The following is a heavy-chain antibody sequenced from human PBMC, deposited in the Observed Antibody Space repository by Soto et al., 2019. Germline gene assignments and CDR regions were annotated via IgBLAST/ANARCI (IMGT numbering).Heavy chain of an antibody. CDR3: ARFYYDSSGYLPSPYYYYYGMDV. V-gene: IGHV3-23*01. Sequence: GGSLRLSCAASGFTFSSCAMGWVRPAPGKGLEWVSDIIDSGASTYYVDSVKGRFTISRDNAKNSLYLQMNSLRAEDTAVYYCARFYYDSSGYLPSPYYYYYGMDVWGQGTTVTVSS. D-gene: IGHD3-22*01. CDR2: IIDSGAST. J-gene: IGHJ6*02. CDR1: GFTFSSCA.